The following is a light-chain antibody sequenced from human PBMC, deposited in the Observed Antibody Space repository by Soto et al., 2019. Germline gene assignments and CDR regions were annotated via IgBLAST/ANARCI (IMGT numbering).Light chain of an antibody. J-gene: IGLJ2*01. CDR1: SSDVGGYNY. CDR3: RSYASSSLV. V-gene: IGLV2-14*03. Sequence: QSALTQPASVSGSPGQSITISCTGTSSDVGGYNYVSWYQQHPGKAPKLMIYDVSNRPSGVSYRFSGSKSGNTASLTISGLEAEDAADYYCRSYASSSLVFGGGTKLTVL. CDR2: DVS.